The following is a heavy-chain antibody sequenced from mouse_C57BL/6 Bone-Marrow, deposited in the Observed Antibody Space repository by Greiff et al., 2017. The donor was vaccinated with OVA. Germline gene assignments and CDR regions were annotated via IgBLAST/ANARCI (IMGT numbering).Heavy chain of an antibody. Sequence: QVQLQQSGAELVRPGTSVKMSCKASGYTFTNYWIGWAKQRPGHGLEWIGDIYPGGGYTNYNEKFKGKATLTADKSSSTAYMQFSSLTSEDSAIYYCARRDYYGSSSGWFAYWGQGTLVTVSA. J-gene: IGHJ3*01. CDR1: GYTFTNYW. CDR3: ARRDYYGSSSGWFAY. V-gene: IGHV1-63*01. CDR2: IYPGGGYT. D-gene: IGHD1-1*01.